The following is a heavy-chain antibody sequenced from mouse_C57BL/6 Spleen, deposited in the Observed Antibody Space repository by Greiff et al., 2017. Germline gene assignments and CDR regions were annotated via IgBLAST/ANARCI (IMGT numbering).Heavy chain of an antibody. CDR3: ATGDYGGVLDV. Sequence: EVQLQQSGPELVKPGASVKISCKASGYTFTDYYMNWVKQSHGKSLEWIGDINPNNGGTSYNQKFKGKATLTVDKSSSTAYMELRSLTSEDSAVYYCATGDYGGVLDVWGTGTTVTVSS. CDR2: INPNNGGT. V-gene: IGHV1-26*01. CDR1: GYTFTDYY. D-gene: IGHD1-1*01. J-gene: IGHJ1*03.